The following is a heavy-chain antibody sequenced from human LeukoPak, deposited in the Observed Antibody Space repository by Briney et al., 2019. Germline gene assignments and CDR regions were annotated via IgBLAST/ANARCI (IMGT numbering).Heavy chain of an antibody. Sequence: PGESLKISCKASGYSFTTDWIGWVRQMPGKGLEWMGIIYPGDSDTRYSPSFQGQVTISADKSISTAYLQWTSLRASDTANNFCARQERGGNGRRHFDLWCRGTLVIVSS. V-gene: IGHV5-51*01. CDR2: IYPGDSDT. D-gene: IGHD4-23*01. CDR3: ARQERGGNGRRHFDL. J-gene: IGHJ2*01. CDR1: GYSFTTDW.